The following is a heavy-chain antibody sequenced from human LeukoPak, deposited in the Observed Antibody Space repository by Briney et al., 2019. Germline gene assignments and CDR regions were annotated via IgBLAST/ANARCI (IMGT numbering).Heavy chain of an antibody. V-gene: IGHV4-39*01. CDR2: IFYSGSA. Sequence: SETLSLTCTVSGASVSSSNYYWGWIRQPPGQRREWVGTIFYSGSAYYNPSLKTRVTIYVDTSKNRFSLKLISVTAADTAVYYCARLFYNWGIDYWGQGTLVTVSS. J-gene: IGHJ4*02. CDR3: ARLFYNWGIDY. D-gene: IGHD1-20*01. CDR1: GASVSSSNYY.